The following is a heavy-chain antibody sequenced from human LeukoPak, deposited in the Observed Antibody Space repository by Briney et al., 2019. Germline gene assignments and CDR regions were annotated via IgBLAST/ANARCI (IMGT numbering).Heavy chain of an antibody. V-gene: IGHV4-61*08. CDR2: IYYSGST. CDR3: ARMTTVTYAFDY. CDR1: GGSISSGDYY. D-gene: IGHD4-17*01. Sequence: PSETLSLTCTVSGGSISSGDYYWSWIRQPPGKGLEWIGYIYYSGSTNYNPSLKSRVTISVDTSKNQFSLKLSSVTAADTAVYYCARMTTVTYAFDYWGQGTLVTVSS. J-gene: IGHJ4*02.